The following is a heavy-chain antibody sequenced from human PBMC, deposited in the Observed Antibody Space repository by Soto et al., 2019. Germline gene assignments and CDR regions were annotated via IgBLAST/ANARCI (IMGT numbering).Heavy chain of an antibody. CDR2: ISGSGGST. V-gene: IGHV3-23*01. Sequence: EVQLLESGGGLVQPGGSLRLSCAASGFTFSSYAMSWVRQAPGKGLEWVSAISGSGGSTYYADSVKGRFTISRDNSKNTLYLQMNSLRVEDTAVYYCAKGGVRTIFGVVIYYYYYYGMDVWGQGTTVTVSS. CDR1: GFTFSSYA. D-gene: IGHD3-3*01. J-gene: IGHJ6*02. CDR3: AKGGVRTIFGVVIYYYYYYGMDV.